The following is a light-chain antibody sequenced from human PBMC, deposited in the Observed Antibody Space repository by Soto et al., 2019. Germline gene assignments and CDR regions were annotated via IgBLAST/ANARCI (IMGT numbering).Light chain of an antibody. Sequence: DIQMTQSPSTLSASVGDRVTITCRASQSISEWMAWYQQKPGKAPKLLIYESSSLQIGVPSRFSGSGSGTDCILTVIGLQPDDFASYCCEQYKSYPWTFGQGTKVEIK. J-gene: IGKJ1*01. CDR3: EQYKSYPWT. CDR1: QSISEW. CDR2: ESS. V-gene: IGKV1-5*03.